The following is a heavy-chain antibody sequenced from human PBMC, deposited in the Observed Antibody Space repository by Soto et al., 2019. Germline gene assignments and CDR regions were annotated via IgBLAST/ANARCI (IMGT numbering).Heavy chain of an antibody. CDR1: GFTFSSYS. Sequence: EVQLVESGGGLVQPGGSLRLSCAASGFTFSSYSMNWVRQAPGKGLEWVSYISSSSSTIYYADSVKGRFTISRDNAKNSLSLQMNSLSDEDTAVYYCARDFGDIVVVPAADSEGYYYYYGMDVWGQGTTVTVSS. D-gene: IGHD2-2*01. CDR2: ISSSSSTI. J-gene: IGHJ6*02. CDR3: ARDFGDIVVVPAADSEGYYYYYGMDV. V-gene: IGHV3-48*02.